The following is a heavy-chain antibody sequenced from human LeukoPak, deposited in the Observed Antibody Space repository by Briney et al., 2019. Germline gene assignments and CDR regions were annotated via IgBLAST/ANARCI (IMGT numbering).Heavy chain of an antibody. Sequence: HPGGSLRLSCTASGFSFSDYAMSWFRQAPGKGLEWVGFIRSKAYGRTTEYAASVKGRFTISRDNSKNTLYLQMNSLRAEDTAVYYCARDGAGATAFDYWGQGTLVTVSS. CDR1: GFSFSDYA. D-gene: IGHD1-26*01. CDR2: IRSKAYGRTT. J-gene: IGHJ4*02. V-gene: IGHV3-49*03. CDR3: ARDGAGATAFDY.